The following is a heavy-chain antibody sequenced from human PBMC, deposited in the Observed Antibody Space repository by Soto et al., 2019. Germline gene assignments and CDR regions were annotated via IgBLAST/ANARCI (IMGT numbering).Heavy chain of an antibody. Sequence: WASVKVSCKASGYTFTGYYMHWVRQAPGQGLEWMGWINPNSGGTNYAQKFQGRDTMTRDTSISTAYMELSRLRSDDTAVYYCARDRGSRTKNIYYYYYGMDVWGQGTTVTVSS. J-gene: IGHJ6*02. V-gene: IGHV1-2*02. CDR3: ARDRGSRTKNIYYYYYGMDV. CDR2: INPNSGGT. CDR1: GYTFTGYY. D-gene: IGHD5-12*01.